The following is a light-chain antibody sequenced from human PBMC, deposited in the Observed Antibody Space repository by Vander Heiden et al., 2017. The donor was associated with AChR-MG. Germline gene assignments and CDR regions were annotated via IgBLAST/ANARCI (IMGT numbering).Light chain of an antibody. CDR2: VNSDGSQ. CDR1: GGHNSYA. CDR3: QTWGTGIVV. J-gene: IGLJ2*01. V-gene: IGLV4-69*01. Sequence: QLVLTQSPPASASLGASVKLTCTLNGGHNSYAIAWHQQQPEKGPRYLMRVNSDGSQRKADGIPDRFSGSSSGAERYLTISSLQSEDEADYYCQTWGTGIVVFGGGTKLTVL.